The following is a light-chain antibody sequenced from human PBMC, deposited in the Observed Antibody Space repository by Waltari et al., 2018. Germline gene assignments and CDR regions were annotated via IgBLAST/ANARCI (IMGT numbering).Light chain of an antibody. CDR1: GSAASASES. V-gene: IGLV2-14*03. CDR2: DVT. J-gene: IGLJ3*02. Sequence: QSALTQPASVSGSPGQSITISCSGIGSAASASESVSWHHHHTANAPQLSIFDVTNPRSGVSDRFSASKSAKTAVQTISRLKPEDEADYCCSARTRDGLILFGGGTRLTVL. CDR3: SARTRDGLIL.